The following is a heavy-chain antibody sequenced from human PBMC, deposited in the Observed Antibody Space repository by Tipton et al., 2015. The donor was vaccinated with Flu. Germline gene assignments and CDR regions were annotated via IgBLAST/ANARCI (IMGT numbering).Heavy chain of an antibody. CDR2: VHYTGST. CDR1: GGSISNSNTYY. Sequence: TLSLTCTVSGGSISNSNTYYWDWIRQPPGKGLEWIGNVHYTGSTTYNPSLKSRVTMSLDASKNQFSLELTSVTAADTAVYYCARDGAIFGVVTPFGYWGQGTLVTVSS. V-gene: IGHV4-39*07. CDR3: ARDGAIFGVVTPFGY. J-gene: IGHJ4*02. D-gene: IGHD3-3*01.